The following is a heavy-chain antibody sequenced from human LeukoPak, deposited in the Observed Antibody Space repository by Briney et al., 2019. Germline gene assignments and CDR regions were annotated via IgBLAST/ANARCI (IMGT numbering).Heavy chain of an antibody. J-gene: IGHJ3*02. V-gene: IGHV3-48*02. CDR2: INRGSYTI. Sequence: PGGSLRLSCGASGFRLGSYSMDWVCQAPGKGLEWVSHINRGSYTIYYADSVKGRFTISRDNAGNSLYLQMSSLRDEDTAVYYCARVLLERPGIDSFDMWGQGTMVTVSS. CDR3: ARVLLERPGIDSFDM. CDR1: GFRLGSYS. D-gene: IGHD1-1*01.